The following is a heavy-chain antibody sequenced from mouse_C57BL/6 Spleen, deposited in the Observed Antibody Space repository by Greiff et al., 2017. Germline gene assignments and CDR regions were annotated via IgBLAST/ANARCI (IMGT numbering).Heavy chain of an antibody. CDR3: ASAYYGSSYAMDY. CDR2: INPSNGGT. D-gene: IGHD1-1*01. V-gene: IGHV1-53*01. CDR1: GYTFTSYW. Sequence: QVQLQHPGTELVKPGASVKLSCKASGYTFTSYWMHWVKQRPGQGLEWIGNINPSNGGTNYNEKFKSKATLTVDKSSSTAYMQLSSLTSEESAVYYCASAYYGSSYAMDYWGQGTSVTVSS. J-gene: IGHJ4*01.